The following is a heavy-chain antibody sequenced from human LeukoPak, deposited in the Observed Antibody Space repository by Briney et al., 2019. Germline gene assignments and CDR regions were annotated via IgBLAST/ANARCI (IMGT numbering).Heavy chain of an antibody. CDR2: ISYDGSNK. J-gene: IGHJ4*02. CDR1: GFTFSSYA. Sequence: GGSLRLSCAASGFTFSSYAMHWVRQAPGKGLEWVAVISYDGSNKYYADSVKGRFTISRDNSKNTLYLQMNSLRAEDTAVYYCAARKQLVFPHPLDYWGQGTLVTVSS. D-gene: IGHD6-6*01. CDR3: AARKQLVFPHPLDY. V-gene: IGHV3-30-3*01.